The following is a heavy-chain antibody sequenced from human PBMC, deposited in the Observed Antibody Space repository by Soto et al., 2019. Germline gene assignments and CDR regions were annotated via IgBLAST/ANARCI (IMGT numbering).Heavy chain of an antibody. V-gene: IGHV1-69*01. CDR2: IIPFFGTA. D-gene: IGHD3-22*01. CDR1: GGTFSSYV. CDR3: AGTHFDTSGYYPSELKY. J-gene: IGHJ4*02. Sequence: QVQLVQSGAEVKKPGSSVKVSCKASGGTFSSYVISWVRQVPGQGLEWMGGIIPFFGTAKYAQNFQGGVTRTAEESTSTAYMELSSLRSEDTAVYYCAGTHFDTSGYYPSELKYWGQGTLVTVSS.